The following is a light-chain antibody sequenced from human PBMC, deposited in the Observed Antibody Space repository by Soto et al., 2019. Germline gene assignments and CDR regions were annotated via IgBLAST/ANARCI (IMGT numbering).Light chain of an antibody. J-gene: IGKJ1*01. CDR2: SAA. V-gene: IGKV1-17*03. CDR1: QCISRY. CDR3: RQHITYPWT. Sequence: DIQMTQSPSAMSASVGDRVTITCRASQCISRYLAWFQQKPGKVPNRLIYSAANLQSGVTSRFSSSGSGTEFTLTISSLQHEDFATYYCRQHITYPWTFGQGTKVEFK.